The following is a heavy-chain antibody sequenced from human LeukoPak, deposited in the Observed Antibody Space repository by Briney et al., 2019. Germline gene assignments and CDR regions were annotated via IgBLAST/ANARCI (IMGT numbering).Heavy chain of an antibody. CDR1: GFAFNTYA. CDR2: IWHDGSHK. J-gene: IGHJ4*02. Sequence: AGSLRLSCAASGFAFNTYAMHWVRQAPGPGLEWVALIWHDGSHKFYSNSVRGQFTISRDNSKNTVSLQMTNLKPEDTALYYCSRDIFGSGSYPDFWGQGTLVTVSS. V-gene: IGHV3-33*01. CDR3: SRDIFGSGSYPDF. D-gene: IGHD3-10*01.